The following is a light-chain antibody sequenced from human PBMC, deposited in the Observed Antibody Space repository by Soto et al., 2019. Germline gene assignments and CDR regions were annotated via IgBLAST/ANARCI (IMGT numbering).Light chain of an antibody. CDR1: QSVHSY. Sequence: DIQMTQSPSSLSASVGDRVTITCRAGQSVHSYLNWYQQKPGTAPKLLIYAASSLQSGVPSRFSGSASGTDFTLNISSLQPEDFATYYCQQSYSTPTFGQGTKVEIK. CDR3: QQSYSTPT. J-gene: IGKJ1*01. V-gene: IGKV1-39*01. CDR2: AAS.